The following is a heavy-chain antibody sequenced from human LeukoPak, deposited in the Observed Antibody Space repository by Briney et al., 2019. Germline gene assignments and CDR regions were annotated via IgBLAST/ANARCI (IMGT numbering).Heavy chain of an antibody. Sequence: ASVKVSCKASGYTFINYGISWVRQAPGQGLEWMGWISVYNGNTNYAQKLQGRVTMTTDTSTSTAYMELRSLRSDDTAVYYCARASVAATPDYWGQGTLVTVSS. CDR3: ARASVAATPDY. D-gene: IGHD2-15*01. V-gene: IGHV1-18*01. J-gene: IGHJ4*02. CDR1: GYTFINYG. CDR2: ISVYNGNT.